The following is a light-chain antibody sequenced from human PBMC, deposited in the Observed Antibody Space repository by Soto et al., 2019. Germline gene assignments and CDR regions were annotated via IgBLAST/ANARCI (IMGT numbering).Light chain of an antibody. CDR2: DAS. Sequence: DIQMTQSPSTLSASVGDRVTITCRASQSISSWLAWYQQKPGQAPKLLIYDASSLDSGVPSRFSGSGSGTEFTLTISSLQPDDFATYYCQQYNSYPYTFGQGTKLEIK. CDR1: QSISSW. J-gene: IGKJ2*01. V-gene: IGKV1-5*01. CDR3: QQYNSYPYT.